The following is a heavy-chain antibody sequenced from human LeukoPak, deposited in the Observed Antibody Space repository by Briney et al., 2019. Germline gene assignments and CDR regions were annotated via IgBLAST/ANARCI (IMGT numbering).Heavy chain of an antibody. D-gene: IGHD3-3*01. V-gene: IGHV4-39*02. CDR3: ARDDFWSGYYYNWFDP. CDR2: IYYSGST. CDR1: GGSISSSSYY. J-gene: IGHJ5*02. Sequence: PSETLSLTCTVSGGSISSSSYYWGWIRQPPGKGLEWIGSIYYSGSTYYNPSLKSRVTISVDTSKNQFSLKLSSVTAADTAVYYCARDDFWSGYYYNWFDPWGQGTLVTVSS.